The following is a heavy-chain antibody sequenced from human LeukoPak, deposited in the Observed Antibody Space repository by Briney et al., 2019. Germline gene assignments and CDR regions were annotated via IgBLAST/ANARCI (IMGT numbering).Heavy chain of an antibody. CDR2: ITPSGNTI. J-gene: IGHJ4*02. V-gene: IGHV3-11*01. Sequence: GGSLRLSCVVSGFTFSDHYMSWIRQAPGKGLEWVSYITPSGNTIYYADSVKGRFTISRDNAKNSMYLQMNSLRAEDTAVYYCAKAMRYYYYSSPDYWGQGTLVTVSS. D-gene: IGHD3-22*01. CDR1: GFTFSDHY. CDR3: AKAMRYYYYSSPDY.